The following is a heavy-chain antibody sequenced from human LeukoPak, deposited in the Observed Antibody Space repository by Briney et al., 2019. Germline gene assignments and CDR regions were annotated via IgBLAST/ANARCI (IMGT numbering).Heavy chain of an antibody. CDR1: GFSFSGYW. CDR2: INQDESER. D-gene: IGHD3-22*01. V-gene: IGHV3-7*01. CDR3: TRDQYYDSSGYMDY. J-gene: IGHJ4*02. Sequence: GGSLRLSCAASGFSFSGYWMNWVRHAPGKGLEWVAKINQDESERHYVDSVKGRFTISRDNAKNSLYLQMNSLRAEDTAVYYCTRDQYYDSSGYMDYWGQGTLVTVSS.